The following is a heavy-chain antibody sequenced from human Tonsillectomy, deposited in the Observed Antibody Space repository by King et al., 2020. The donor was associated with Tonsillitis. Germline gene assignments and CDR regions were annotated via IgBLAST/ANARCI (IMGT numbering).Heavy chain of an antibody. CDR1: GYTFTGYY. V-gene: IGHV1-2*02. CDR3: ARARGGSYLFAY. J-gene: IGHJ4*02. CDR2: INPNSGGT. Sequence: QLVQSGAEVKKPGASVKVSCKASGYTFTGYYIHWVRQAPGQGLEWMGGINPNSGGTDYAQKFQGRVTMTRDTLITTAYMDLSRLRSDDTALYYCARARGGSYLFAYWGQGTLVTVSS. D-gene: IGHD1-26*01.